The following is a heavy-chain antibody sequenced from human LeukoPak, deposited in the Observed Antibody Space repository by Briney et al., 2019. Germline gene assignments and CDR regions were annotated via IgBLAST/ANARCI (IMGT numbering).Heavy chain of an antibody. CDR2: IYYSGST. CDR3: ARESPYCSGGSCLFDY. V-gene: IGHV4-61*01. CDR1: GGSVSSGSYN. Sequence: SETLSLTCTVSGGSVSSGSYNWSWLRQPPGKGLGWIGHIYYSGSTNYNPSLKSRVTISVDTSKNQFSLKLSSVTAADTAVYYCARESPYCSGGSCLFDYWGQGTLVTVSS. D-gene: IGHD2-15*01. J-gene: IGHJ4*02.